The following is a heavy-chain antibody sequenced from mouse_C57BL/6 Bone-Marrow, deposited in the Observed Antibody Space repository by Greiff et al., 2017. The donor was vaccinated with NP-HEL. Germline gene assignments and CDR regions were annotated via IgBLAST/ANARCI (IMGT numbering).Heavy chain of an antibody. Sequence: VQLQQPGAELVMPGASVKLSCKASGYTFTSYWMHWVKQRPGQGLEWIGEIDPSDSYTNYNQKFKGKSTLTVDKSSSTAYMQLSSLTSEDSAVYYCAREIYYYGLWYFDVWGTGTTVTVSS. CDR1: GYTFTSYW. J-gene: IGHJ1*03. D-gene: IGHD1-1*01. V-gene: IGHV1-69*01. CDR3: AREIYYYGLWYFDV. CDR2: IDPSDSYT.